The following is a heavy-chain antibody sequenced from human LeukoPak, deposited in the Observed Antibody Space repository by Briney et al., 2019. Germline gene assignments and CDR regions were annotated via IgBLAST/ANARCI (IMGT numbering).Heavy chain of an antibody. V-gene: IGHV3-21*01. J-gene: IGHJ6*02. D-gene: IGHD3-10*01. CDR2: VSSTSSYM. CDR1: GFTFSSYS. Sequence: GGSLRLSCAASGFTFSSYSMNWVRQAPGRGLEWVSSVSSTSSYMYYADSVKGRFTISRDNPKNSLYLQMTSLRAEDTAVYYCARDWRYYGSGSYYRASASMDVWGQGTTVTVSS. CDR3: ARDWRYYGSGSYYRASASMDV.